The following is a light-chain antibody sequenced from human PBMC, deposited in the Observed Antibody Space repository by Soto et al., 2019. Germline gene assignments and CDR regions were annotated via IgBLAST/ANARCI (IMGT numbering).Light chain of an antibody. CDR3: AAWDDSLNGVV. V-gene: IGLV1-44*01. Sequence: QSVLTQPPSASGTPGQTIAISCSGGSSNIGSHTVNWYQQLPGTAPRLLIYSNTQRPSGVPDHFSGSKSGTSASLAISGLQSECEGDYYCAAWDDSLNGVVFGGGTKLTVL. CDR1: SSNIGSHT. J-gene: IGLJ2*01. CDR2: SNT.